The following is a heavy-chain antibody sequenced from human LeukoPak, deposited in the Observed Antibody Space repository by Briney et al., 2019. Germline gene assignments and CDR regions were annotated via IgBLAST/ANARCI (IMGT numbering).Heavy chain of an antibody. CDR2: ISGGSSYI. CDR1: GFTFSSYS. J-gene: IGHJ6*02. CDR3: ARASANYDILIDYYHYSGLDV. D-gene: IGHD3-9*01. V-gene: IGHV3-21*01. Sequence: GGSLRLSCAASGFTFSSYSMNWVRQAPGKGLEWVSSISGGSSYIYYADSVKGRFTISRDNAKNSLYLQMNSLSAEDTAVYYCARASANYDILIDYYHYSGLDVWGQGTTVTVSS.